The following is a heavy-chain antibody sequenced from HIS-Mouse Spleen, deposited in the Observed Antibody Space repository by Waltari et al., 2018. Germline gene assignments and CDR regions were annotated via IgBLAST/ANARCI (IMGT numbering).Heavy chain of an antibody. D-gene: IGHD6-6*01. CDR1: GYSISSGYY. V-gene: IGHV4-38-2*02. J-gene: IGHJ4*02. CDR3: ARVTGSSFDY. CDR2: IYHSGST. Sequence: QVQLQESGPGLVKPSETLSLTCTVSGYSISSGYYWGWIRQPPGKGLEWIGSIYHSGSTYYTPSLKSRVTISVDTSKNQFSLKLSSVTAADTAVYYCARVTGSSFDYWGQGTLVTVSS.